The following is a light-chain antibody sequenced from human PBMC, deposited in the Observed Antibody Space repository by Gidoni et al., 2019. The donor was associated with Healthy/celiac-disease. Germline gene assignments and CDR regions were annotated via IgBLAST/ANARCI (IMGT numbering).Light chain of an antibody. V-gene: IGLV3-1*01. J-gene: IGLJ2*01. CDR3: QAWDSSTYVV. CDR2: QDS. Sequence: SYERTQPPSVSVSPGQTASITCSGDKLGDKYACWSQQKPGQSPVLVIYQDSKRPSGIPERFSGSNSGNTATLTISGTQAMDEADYYCQAWDSSTYVVFGGGTKLTVL. CDR1: KLGDKY.